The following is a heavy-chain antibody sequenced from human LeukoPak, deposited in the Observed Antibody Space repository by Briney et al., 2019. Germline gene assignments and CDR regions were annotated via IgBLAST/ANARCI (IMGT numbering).Heavy chain of an antibody. J-gene: IGHJ3*02. CDR3: ARHLRQSVVVPAAPDDAFDI. CDR2: IYYSGST. V-gene: IGHV4-39*01. D-gene: IGHD2-2*01. Sequence: SETLSLTCTVSGGSISSSSYYWGWIRQPPGKGLEWIGGIYYSGSTYYNPSLKSRVTISVDTSKNQFSLKLSSVTAADTAVYYCARHLRQSVVVPAAPDDAFDIWGQGTMVTVSS. CDR1: GGSISSSSYY.